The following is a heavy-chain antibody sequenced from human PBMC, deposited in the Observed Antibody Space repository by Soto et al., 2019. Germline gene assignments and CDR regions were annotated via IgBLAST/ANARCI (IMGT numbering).Heavy chain of an antibody. CDR2: ISAYNGNT. V-gene: IGHV1-18*01. Sequence: ASVKVSCKASGYTFTSYGISWVRQAPGQGLEWMGWISAYNGNTNYAQKLQGRVTMTTDTSTSTAYMELRSLRSDDTAVYYCARDPPGRAAAGSIDYWGQGTLVTVSS. CDR3: ARDPPGRAAAGSIDY. D-gene: IGHD6-13*01. CDR1: GYTFTSYG. J-gene: IGHJ4*02.